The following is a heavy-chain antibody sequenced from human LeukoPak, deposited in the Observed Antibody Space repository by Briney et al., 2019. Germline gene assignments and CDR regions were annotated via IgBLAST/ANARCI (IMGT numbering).Heavy chain of an antibody. Sequence: SQTLSLTCTVSGGSISSGGYYWSWIRQPPGKGLEWIGYIYHSGSTYYNPSLKSRVTISADRSKNQFSLKLSSVTAADTAVYYCARDNPRQTRSRTNDAFDIWGQGTMVTVSS. D-gene: IGHD2-8*01. V-gene: IGHV4-30-2*01. CDR3: ARDNPRQTRSRTNDAFDI. CDR2: IYHSGST. J-gene: IGHJ3*02. CDR1: GGSISSGGYY.